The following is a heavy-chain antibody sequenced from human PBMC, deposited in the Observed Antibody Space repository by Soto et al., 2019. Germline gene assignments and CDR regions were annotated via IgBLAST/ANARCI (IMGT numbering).Heavy chain of an antibody. CDR3: ARDHQGVYSYYGMDV. V-gene: IGHV3-48*03. D-gene: IGHD2-21*01. J-gene: IGHJ6*01. CDR2: ISSSGSTI. Sequence: GGSVRLSCASSVCTFSSYEMNCVRQPPGKWLEWVSYISSSGSTIYYADSVKGRFTISRDNAKNSLYLQMNSLRAEDTAVYYCARDHQGVYSYYGMDVWGQGTTVSVSS. CDR1: VCTFSSYE.